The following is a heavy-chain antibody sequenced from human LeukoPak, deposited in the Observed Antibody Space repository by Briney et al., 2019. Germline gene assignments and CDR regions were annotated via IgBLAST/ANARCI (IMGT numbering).Heavy chain of an antibody. CDR3: ARDDGSTWYSDF. D-gene: IGHD1-26*01. CDR1: GFTFSIYS. J-gene: IGHJ4*02. V-gene: IGHV3-48*04. CDR2: ISGSTITI. Sequence: GGSLRLSCAASGFTFSIYSMSWVRQAPGKGLEWVSYISGSTITIHYADSVKGRFTISRDNAKNSLYLQMNSLRAEDTAVYYCARDDGSTWYSDFWGQGTLVTVSS.